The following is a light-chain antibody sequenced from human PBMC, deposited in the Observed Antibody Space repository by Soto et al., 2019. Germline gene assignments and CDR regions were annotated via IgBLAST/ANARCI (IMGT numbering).Light chain of an antibody. CDR1: SSDVGYYNR. CDR2: EVS. J-gene: IGLJ2*01. V-gene: IGLV2-18*02. CDR3: SSYTTSSTLV. Sequence: QPVLTQPPSVSGSPGQSVTISCTGTSSDVGYYNRVSWYQQPPGTAPKLMVFEVSNRPSGVPDRFSGSKSGNTASLTISGLQAEDEADYYCSSYTTSSTLVFGGGTKVTVL.